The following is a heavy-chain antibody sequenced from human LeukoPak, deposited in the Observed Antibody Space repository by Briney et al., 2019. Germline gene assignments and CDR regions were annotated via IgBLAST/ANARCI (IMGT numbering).Heavy chain of an antibody. CDR2: ISGSGGST. CDR3: ARSVVPAGAWFDP. V-gene: IGHV3-23*01. D-gene: IGHD2-2*01. Sequence: GGSLRLSCAASGFTFSSYAMSWVRQAPGKGLEWVSAISGSGGSTHYADSVKGRFTISRDNSKNTLYLEMNSLRADDTAMYFCARSVVPAGAWFDPWGQGTLVIV. J-gene: IGHJ5*02. CDR1: GFTFSSYA.